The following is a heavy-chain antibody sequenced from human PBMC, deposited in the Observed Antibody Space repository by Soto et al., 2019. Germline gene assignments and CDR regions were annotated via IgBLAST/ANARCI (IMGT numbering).Heavy chain of an antibody. J-gene: IGHJ4*02. CDR2: LNPNTRST. CDR1: GYTFTGDY. CDR3: PRTGSDEY. V-gene: IGHV1-46*01. Sequence: SSVKASCRASGYTFTGDYMHWVHQAPGQGLEWIGILNPNTRSTSYVQKFQGRGTMTRXXXXXXGXMXLXXXRTEDTAVYYCPRTGSDEYWAEGTLVKVSS. D-gene: IGHD1-26*01.